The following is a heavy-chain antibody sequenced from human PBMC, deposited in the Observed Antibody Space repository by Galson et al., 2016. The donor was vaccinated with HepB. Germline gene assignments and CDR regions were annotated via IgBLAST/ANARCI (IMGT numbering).Heavy chain of an antibody. CDR3: ARDYYGGNSVVCAY. V-gene: IGHV3-30-3*01. Sequence: SLRLSCAASGFTFSSYAMYWVRQAPGKGLEWVAVISYDGSNKHYADSVKGRLTISRDNSKNTLYLQINSLRAEDTAVYYCARDYYGGNSVVCAYWGQETLVTVS. J-gene: IGHJ4*02. CDR2: ISYDGSNK. CDR1: GFTFSSYA. D-gene: IGHD4-23*01.